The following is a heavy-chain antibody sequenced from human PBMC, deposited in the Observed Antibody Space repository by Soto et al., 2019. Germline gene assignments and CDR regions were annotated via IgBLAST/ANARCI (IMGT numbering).Heavy chain of an antibody. V-gene: IGHV4-59*01. J-gene: IGHJ5*02. Sequence: SETLSLTCTVSGGSISSYYWSWIRQPPGKGLEWIGYIYYSGSTNYNPSLKSRVTISVDTSKNQFSLKLSSVTAADTAVYYCARGLGNWFDPWGQGSRVTVSS. CDR1: GGSISSYY. CDR2: IYYSGST. CDR3: ARGLGNWFDP.